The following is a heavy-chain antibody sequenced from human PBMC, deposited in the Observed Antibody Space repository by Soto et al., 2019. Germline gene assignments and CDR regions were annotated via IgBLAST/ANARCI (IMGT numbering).Heavy chain of an antibody. CDR3: ARHYSIAAAGKIDY. V-gene: IGHV4-39*01. Sequence: PSETLSLTCTVSGGSISSSSYYWGWIRQPPGKGLEWIGSIYYSGSTYYNPSLKSRVTISVDTSKSQFSLKLSPVTAADTAVYYCARHYSIAAAGKIDYWGQGTLVTVSS. D-gene: IGHD6-13*01. CDR2: IYYSGST. J-gene: IGHJ4*02. CDR1: GGSISSSSYY.